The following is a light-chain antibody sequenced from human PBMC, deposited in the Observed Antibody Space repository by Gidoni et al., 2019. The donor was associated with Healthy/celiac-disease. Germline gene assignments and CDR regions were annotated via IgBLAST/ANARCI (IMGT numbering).Light chain of an antibody. J-gene: IGLJ2*01. Sequence: SSELTQDPAVSVALGQTVRITCQADSLRSYDASWYQQNPGQAPVLVIYGKNSRPSGIPDRFTGHSAGNTASLTIAGAQAEDEDDYYCNSGDSSGNHLFGGGTKLTVL. CDR3: NSGDSSGNHL. V-gene: IGLV3-19*01. CDR2: GKN. CDR1: SLRSYD.